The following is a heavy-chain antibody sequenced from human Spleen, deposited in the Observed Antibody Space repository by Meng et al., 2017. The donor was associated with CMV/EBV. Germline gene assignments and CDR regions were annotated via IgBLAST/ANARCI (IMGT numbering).Heavy chain of an antibody. J-gene: IGHJ5*02. D-gene: IGHD3-22*01. V-gene: IGHV4-30-4*08. Sequence: QVQLQESGPGLVKPSQTLSRTCTVSGGSISSGDYYWSWIRQPPGKGLEWIGEINHSGSTNYNPSLKSRVTISVDTSKNQFSLKLSSVTAADTAVYYCARGPRGTMIVVTVGPRGGRWFDPWGQGTLVTVSS. CDR2: INHSGST. CDR3: ARGPRGTMIVVTVGPRGGRWFDP. CDR1: GGSISSGDYY.